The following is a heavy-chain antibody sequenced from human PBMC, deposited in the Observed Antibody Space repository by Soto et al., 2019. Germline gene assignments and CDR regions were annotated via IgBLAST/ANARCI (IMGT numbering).Heavy chain of an antibody. V-gene: IGHV3-64*01. Sequence: EVQLVESGGGLVQPGGSLRLSCATSGFTFSTYAMHWVRQAPGKGLEYVSAISSNGRSTYYANSVKGRFTISRDSSKNTLYLQMDSLRAEDMAVYYCARDRCTNGVCYAPSDYWGQATLVTVSS. CDR1: GFTFSTYA. D-gene: IGHD2-8*01. J-gene: IGHJ4*02. CDR2: ISSNGRST. CDR3: ARDRCTNGVCYAPSDY.